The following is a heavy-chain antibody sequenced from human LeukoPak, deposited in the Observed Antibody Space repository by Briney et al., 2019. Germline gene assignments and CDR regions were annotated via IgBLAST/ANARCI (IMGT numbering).Heavy chain of an antibody. V-gene: IGHV3-33*01. CDR2: IWHDGSNK. CDR1: GFTFSNYG. CDR3: ARDRTSRENDEKFGY. Sequence: GGSLRLSCAASGFTFSNYGMHWVRQAPGKGLEWVAFIWHDGSNKYYADSVKGRFTISRDNSKNTLYVQMNSLRAEDTAVYYCARDRTSRENDEKFGYWGQGSLVTVSS. J-gene: IGHJ4*02. D-gene: IGHD2-2*01.